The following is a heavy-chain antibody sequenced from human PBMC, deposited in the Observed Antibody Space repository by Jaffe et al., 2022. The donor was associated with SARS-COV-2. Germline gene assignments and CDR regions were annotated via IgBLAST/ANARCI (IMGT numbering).Heavy chain of an antibody. J-gene: IGHJ4*02. V-gene: IGHV3-23*01. D-gene: IGHD3-22*01. CDR1: GFTFSNYR. Sequence: EVQLLESGGGLVQPGESLRLSCAASGFTFSNYRMNWVRQAPGKGLEWVSVISTSGEVTDYAGSVKGRFTISRDNSKNTMYLQMNSLRAEDTAVYYCTKHDSSSYYYFDYWGQGTLVTVSS. CDR3: TKHDSSSYYYFDY. CDR2: ISTSGEVT.